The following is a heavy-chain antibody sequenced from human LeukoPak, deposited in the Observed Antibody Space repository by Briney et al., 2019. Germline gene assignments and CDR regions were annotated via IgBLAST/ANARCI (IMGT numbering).Heavy chain of an antibody. D-gene: IGHD6-25*01. J-gene: IGHJ3*02. Sequence: SETLSLTCTVSGGSISSYYWSWIRQPPGKGLEWIGYIYYSGSTSYNPSLKSRVTMSVDTSKNQFSLKLSSVTAADTAVYYCARDGVGYLGDAFDIWGQGTMVTVSS. CDR1: GGSISSYY. V-gene: IGHV4-59*01. CDR3: ARDGVGYLGDAFDI. CDR2: IYYSGST.